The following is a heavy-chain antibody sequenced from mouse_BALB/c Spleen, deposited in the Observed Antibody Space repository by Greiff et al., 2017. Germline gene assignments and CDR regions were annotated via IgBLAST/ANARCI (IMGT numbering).Heavy chain of an antibody. CDR3: ARRGLYYFDD. CDR2: ISSGGGST. Sequence: EVHLVESGGGLVKPGGSLKLSCAASGFAFSSYDMSWVRQTPEKRLEWVAYISSGGGSTYYPDTVKGRFTISRDNAKNTLYLQMSSLKSEDTAMYYCARRGLYYFDDGGQGTTLTVSS. J-gene: IGHJ2*01. V-gene: IGHV5-12-1*01. CDR1: GFAFSSYD.